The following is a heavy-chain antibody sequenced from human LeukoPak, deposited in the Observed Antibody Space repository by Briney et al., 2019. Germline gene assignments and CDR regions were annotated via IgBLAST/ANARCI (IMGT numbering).Heavy chain of an antibody. CDR3: ARENLAGIFPYGMDV. V-gene: IGHV3-66*01. D-gene: IGHD1-14*01. Sequence: GGSLRLSCAASRLTVSRNYMGWVRQAPGRGLEWISVFYSDGSIYYTDSVKGRFTISRDNSKNTVDLQMNSLRAEDTAVYYCARENLAGIFPYGMDVWGQGTMVTVSS. CDR1: RLTVSRNY. CDR2: FYSDGSI. J-gene: IGHJ6*02.